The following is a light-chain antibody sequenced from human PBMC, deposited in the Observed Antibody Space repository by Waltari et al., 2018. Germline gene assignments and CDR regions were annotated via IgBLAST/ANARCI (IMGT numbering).Light chain of an antibody. CDR2: KAS. Sequence: DIQMIQSTSTLSASVADRVNIPCRASQSIGSWLAWYQQKPGKAPDLLIYKASSLESGVASRFSGSGSGTEFTLTINRLQPNDFTTYYCQQNNNYPVTFGQGTKLEIK. CDR3: QQNNNYPVT. J-gene: IGKJ2*01. V-gene: IGKV1-5*03. CDR1: QSIGSW.